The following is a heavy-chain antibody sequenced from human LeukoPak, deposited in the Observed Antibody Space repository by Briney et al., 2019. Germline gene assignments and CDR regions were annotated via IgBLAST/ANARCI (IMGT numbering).Heavy chain of an antibody. D-gene: IGHD3-3*01. CDR3: ARGVTIFGVVIKFYNWFDP. J-gene: IGHJ5*02. V-gene: IGHV3-74*01. CDR2: INSDGSST. Sequence: GGSLRLSCAASGFTFSSYWMHWVRQAPGKGLVWVSRINSDGSSTSYADSVKGRFTISRDNAKNTLYLQMNSLRSEDTAVYYCARGVTIFGVVIKFYNWFDPWGQGTLVTLSS. CDR1: GFTFSSYW.